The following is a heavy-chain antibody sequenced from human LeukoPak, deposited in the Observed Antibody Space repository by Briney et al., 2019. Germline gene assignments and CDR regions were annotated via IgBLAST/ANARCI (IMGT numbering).Heavy chain of an antibody. CDR1: GFTFSIYE. CDR2: ISSSGSTI. CDR3: AGGDDYAWASVGMDV. V-gene: IGHV3-48*03. D-gene: IGHD3-16*01. Sequence: GGSLRLSCAASGFTFSIYEMNCVRQAPGKGVEWVSYISSSGSTIYYADSVKGRFTISRDNAKNSLYLQMNSLRAEDTAVYYCAGGDDYAWASVGMDVWGQGTTVTVSS. J-gene: IGHJ6*02.